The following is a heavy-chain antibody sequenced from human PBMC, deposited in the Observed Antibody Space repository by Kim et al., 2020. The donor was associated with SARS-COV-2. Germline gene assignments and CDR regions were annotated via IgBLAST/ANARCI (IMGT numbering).Heavy chain of an antibody. D-gene: IGHD6-13*01. J-gene: IGHJ6*02. CDR1: GGSISSYY. V-gene: IGHV4-59*01. Sequence: SETLSLTCTVSGGSISSYYWSWIRQPPGKGLEWIGYIYYSGSTNYNPSLKSRVTISVDTSKNQFSLKLSSVTAADTAVYYCAREVVAAAGTRRGYGMDVWGQGTTVTVSS. CDR3: AREVVAAAGTRRGYGMDV. CDR2: IYYSGST.